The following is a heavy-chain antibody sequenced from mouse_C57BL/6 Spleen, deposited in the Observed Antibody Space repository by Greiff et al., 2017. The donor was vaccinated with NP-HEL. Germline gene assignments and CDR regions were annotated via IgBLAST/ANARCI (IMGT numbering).Heavy chain of an antibody. CDR3: ARLDYYGSSPYAMDY. J-gene: IGHJ4*01. Sequence: VKLQQSGPELVKPGASVKISCKASGYAFSSSWMNWVKQRPGKGLEWIGRIYPGDGDTNYNGKFKGKATLTADKSSSTAYMQLSSLTSEDSAVYFCARLDYYGSSPYAMDYWGQGTSVTVSS. CDR1: GYAFSSSW. V-gene: IGHV1-82*01. CDR2: IYPGDGDT. D-gene: IGHD1-1*01.